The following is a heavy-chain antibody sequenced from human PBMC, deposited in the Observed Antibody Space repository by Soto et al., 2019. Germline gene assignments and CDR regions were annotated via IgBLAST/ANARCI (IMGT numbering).Heavy chain of an antibody. Sequence: ASVKVSCKASGGTFSSYAISWVRQAPGQGLEWMGIINPSGGSTSYAQKFQGRVTMTRDTSTSTVYMELSSLRSEDTAVYYCARGVRYFDWPAHTYYYYGMDVWGQGTTVTVSS. CDR1: GGTFSSYA. D-gene: IGHD3-9*01. V-gene: IGHV1-46*03. CDR3: ARGVRYFDWPAHTYYYYGMDV. CDR2: INPSGGST. J-gene: IGHJ6*02.